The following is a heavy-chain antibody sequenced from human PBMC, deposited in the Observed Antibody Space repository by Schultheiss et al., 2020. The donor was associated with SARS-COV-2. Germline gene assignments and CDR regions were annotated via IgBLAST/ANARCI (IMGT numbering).Heavy chain of an antibody. Sequence: SQTLSLTCAVSGGSISSYYWSWIRQPPGKGLEWIGSIYYSGSTYYNPSLKSRVTISVDTSKNQFSLKLSSVTAADTAVYYCARDLKAPFNWGQGTLVTVSS. J-gene: IGHJ4*02. CDR1: GGSISSYY. CDR3: ARDLKAPFN. D-gene: IGHD5-24*01. CDR2: IYYSGST. V-gene: IGHV4-59*04.